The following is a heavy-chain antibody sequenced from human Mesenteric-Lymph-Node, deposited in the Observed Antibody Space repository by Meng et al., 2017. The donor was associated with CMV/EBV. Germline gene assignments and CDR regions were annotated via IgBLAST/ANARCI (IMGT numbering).Heavy chain of an antibody. CDR2: INHSGST. CDR3: TRGRGDRSRYFDL. Sequence: AGCGGCFSGVYWSWIRQPPGKGLEWIGEINHSGSTNYNPSLKSRVTISVDTSKNQFSLKLSSVTAADTAVYYCTRGRGDRSRYFDLWGRGTLVTVSS. D-gene: IGHD3-16*01. V-gene: IGHV4-34*01. CDR1: GGCFSGVY. J-gene: IGHJ2*01.